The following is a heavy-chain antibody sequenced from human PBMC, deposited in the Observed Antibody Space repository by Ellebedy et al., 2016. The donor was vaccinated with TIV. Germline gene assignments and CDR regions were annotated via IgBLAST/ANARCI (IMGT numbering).Heavy chain of an antibody. V-gene: IGHV4-34*01. Sequence: GSLRLXXTVSGGSIYSYYWSWIRQPPGRGLEWIGEINHGGGTYYNPSLKSRVTISVDASKKSLLQFSLKLSSVTAADTAVYYCAREKRNAFDIWGQGTMVTVSS. CDR2: INHGGGT. CDR3: AREKRNAFDI. CDR1: GGSIYSYY. J-gene: IGHJ3*02.